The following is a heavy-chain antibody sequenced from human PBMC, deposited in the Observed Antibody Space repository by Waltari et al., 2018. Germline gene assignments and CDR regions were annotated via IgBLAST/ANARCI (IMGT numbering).Heavy chain of an antibody. J-gene: IGHJ4*02. D-gene: IGHD6-6*01. CDR1: GGSISSYY. V-gene: IGHV4-4*07. CDR2: IYTSGST. CDR3: ASTRIDSSSYYFDY. Sequence: QVQLQESGPGLVKPSETLSLTCTVSGGSISSYYWSWIRQPAGKGLEWIGRIYTSGSTNYTPSLKSRVTMSVDTSKNQFSLKLSSVTAADTAVYYCASTRIDSSSYYFDYWGQGTLVTVSS.